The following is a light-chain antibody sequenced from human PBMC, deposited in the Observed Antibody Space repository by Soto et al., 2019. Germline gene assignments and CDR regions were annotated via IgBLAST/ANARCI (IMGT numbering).Light chain of an antibody. J-gene: IGLJ1*01. CDR2: DVN. V-gene: IGLV2-11*01. CDR3: SSYVDIYTYV. Sequence: QSVLTQPRSVSGSPGQSVAISCTGTSRDVGGYNYVSWYQQHPGKAPKLIIYDVNRRPSGVPGRFSGSKSGNTASLTISGLQSDDEADYYCSSYVDIYTYVFGPGTKLTVL. CDR1: SRDVGGYNY.